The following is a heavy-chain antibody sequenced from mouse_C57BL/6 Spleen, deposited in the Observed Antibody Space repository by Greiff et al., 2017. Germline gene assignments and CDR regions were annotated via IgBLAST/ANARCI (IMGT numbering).Heavy chain of an antibody. J-gene: IGHJ4*01. V-gene: IGHV5-4*03. CDR3: ARGWLPPYAMDY. CDR2: ISDGGSYT. CDR1: GFTFSSYA. Sequence: EVKLVESGGGLVKPGGSLKLSCAASGFTFSSYAMSWVRQTPEKRLEWVATISDGGSYTYYPDNVKGRFTISRDNAKNNLYLQMSHLKSEDTAMYYCARGWLPPYAMDYWGQGTSVTVSS. D-gene: IGHD2-2*01.